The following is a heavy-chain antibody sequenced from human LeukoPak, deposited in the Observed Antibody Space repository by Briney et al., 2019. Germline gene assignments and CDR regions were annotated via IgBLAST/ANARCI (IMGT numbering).Heavy chain of an antibody. CDR1: GFTFASYD. V-gene: IGHV3-23*01. Sequence: PGRSLRLSCAASGFTFASYDMHWVRQAPGKGLEWVSTISGSGGSTYYADSVKGRFTISRDDSKNTLYLQMNSLRAEDTAIYYCAKARLVVRDAFDIWGQGTMVTVS. CDR2: ISGSGGST. J-gene: IGHJ3*02. D-gene: IGHD2-8*02. CDR3: AKARLVVRDAFDI.